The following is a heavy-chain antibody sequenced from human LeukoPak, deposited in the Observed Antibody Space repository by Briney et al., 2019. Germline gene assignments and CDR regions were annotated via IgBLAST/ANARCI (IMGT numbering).Heavy chain of an antibody. D-gene: IGHD3-10*01. J-gene: IGHJ6*03. CDR2: IIPMFGTP. Sequence: SVKVSCKASGGTFRSYAISWVRQAPGQGLEWMGGIIPMFGTPNYAQKFQGRVTITTDESTSTAYMELSSLRFEDTAVYYCARGSAPSTIIRGIKYYYFYYMDVWGKGTTVTVSS. CDR3: ARGSAPSTIIRGIKYYYFYYMDV. V-gene: IGHV1-69*05. CDR1: GGTFRSYA.